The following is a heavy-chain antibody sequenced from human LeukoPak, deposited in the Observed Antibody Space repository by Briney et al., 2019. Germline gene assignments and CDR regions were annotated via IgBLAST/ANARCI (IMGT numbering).Heavy chain of an antibody. Sequence: ASVKASCKASGYTFTSYGISWVRQAPGQGLEWMGWISAYNGNTNYAQKLQGRVTMTTDTSTSTAYMELRSLRSDNTAVYYCARDWRLQSAGDFDYWGQGTLVTVSS. J-gene: IGHJ4*02. CDR3: ARDWRLQSAGDFDY. D-gene: IGHD7-27*01. CDR1: GYTFTSYG. V-gene: IGHV1-18*01. CDR2: ISAYNGNT.